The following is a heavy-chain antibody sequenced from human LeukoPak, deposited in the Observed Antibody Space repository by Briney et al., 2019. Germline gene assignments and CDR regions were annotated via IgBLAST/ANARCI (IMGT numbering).Heavy chain of an antibody. V-gene: IGHV1-8*02. J-gene: IGHJ1*01. CDR2: MNPNSGNT. CDR1: GYTFTSYD. D-gene: IGHD3-22*01. CDR3: ARGSYDSSDFEYFHH. Sequence: ASVKVSCKASGYTFTSYDINWVRQATGQGLEWTGWMNPNSGNTGYAQKFQGRVTMTRNTSISTAYMELNRLRSDDTAVYYCARGSYDSSDFEYFHHWGQGTLVTVSS.